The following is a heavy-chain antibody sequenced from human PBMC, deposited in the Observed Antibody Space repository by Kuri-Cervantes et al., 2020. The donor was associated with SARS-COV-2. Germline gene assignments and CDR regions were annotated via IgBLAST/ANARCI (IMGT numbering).Heavy chain of an antibody. CDR1: GFTFSSYS. D-gene: IGHD3-9*01. V-gene: IGHV3-71*01. Sequence: GGSLRLSCAASGFTFSSYSMNWVRQAPGKGLEWVGFIRSKAYGGTTEYAASVKGRFTISRDDPKSIAYLQMNSLRAEDTAVYYCAKSRLTTYFGPAEYFQHWGQGTLVTVSS. J-gene: IGHJ1*01. CDR2: IRSKAYGGTT. CDR3: AKSRLTTYFGPAEYFQH.